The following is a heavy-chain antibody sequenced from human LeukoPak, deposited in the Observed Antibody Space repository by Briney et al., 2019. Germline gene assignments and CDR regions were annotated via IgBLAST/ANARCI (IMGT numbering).Heavy chain of an antibody. CDR3: ARGVDPYYFDY. D-gene: IGHD3-9*01. CDR1: GYILTSYY. V-gene: IGHV1-46*01. CDR2: INPSGGTT. Sequence: ASVKVSCKASGYILTSYYMHWVRQPPAQGLEWMGIINPSGGTTTYAQKFQGRVTVTRDTSTSTVYMELSSLRSEDTAVYYCARGVDPYYFDYWGQGTLVTVSS. J-gene: IGHJ4*02.